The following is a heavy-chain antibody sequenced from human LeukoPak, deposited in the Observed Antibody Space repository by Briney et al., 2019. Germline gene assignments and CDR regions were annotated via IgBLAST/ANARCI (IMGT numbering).Heavy chain of an antibody. J-gene: IGHJ3*02. CDR2: ISGSGGST. Sequence: GGSLTLSCAASGFTFSSYAMSWVRQAPGKGLEWVSAISGSGGSTYYADSVEGRFTISRDNSKNTLYLQMNSLRAEDTAVYYCAKSFGYYGSGSYPDAFDIWGQGTMVTVSS. V-gene: IGHV3-23*01. CDR3: AKSFGYYGSGSYPDAFDI. CDR1: GFTFSSYA. D-gene: IGHD3-10*01.